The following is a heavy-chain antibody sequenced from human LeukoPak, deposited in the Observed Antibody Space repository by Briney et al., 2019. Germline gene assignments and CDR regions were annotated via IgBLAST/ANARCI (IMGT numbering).Heavy chain of an antibody. J-gene: IGHJ4*02. CDR2: ISGSSGST. CDR3: AKVGDSGSWDPYFDY. CDR1: GFTFSSYA. Sequence: PGGSLRLSCAASGFTFSSYAMSWVRQAPGKGLEWVSAISGSSGSTYYADSVKGRFTISRDNSKNTLYLQMNSLRAEDTAVYYCAKVGDSGSWDPYFDYWGQGTLVTVSS. V-gene: IGHV3-23*01. D-gene: IGHD6-13*01.